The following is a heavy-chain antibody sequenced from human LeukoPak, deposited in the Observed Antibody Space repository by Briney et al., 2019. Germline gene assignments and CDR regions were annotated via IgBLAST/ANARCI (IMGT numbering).Heavy chain of an antibody. CDR1: GGSISSSSYY. D-gene: IGHD5-18*01. V-gene: IGHV4-39*01. CDR2: IYYSGST. J-gene: IGHJ4*02. Sequence: TSETLSLTCTASGGSISSSSYYWGWIRQPPGKGLEWIGSIYYSGSTYYNPSLKSRVTISVDTSKNQFSLKLSSVTAADTAVYYCARLTAMDTPYFDYWGQGTLVTVSS. CDR3: ARLTAMDTPYFDY.